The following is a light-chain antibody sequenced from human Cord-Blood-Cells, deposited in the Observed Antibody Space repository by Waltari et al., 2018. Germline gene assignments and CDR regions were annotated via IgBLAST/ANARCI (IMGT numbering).Light chain of an antibody. CDR2: EVS. Sequence: HSALTQPPSPSKSPGPTDTISCTGTSSDVGCHNSVPWYQPPPGKAPKLMIYEVSKRPSGVPDRFSGSKSGNTASLTVSGLQAEDEADYYCSSYAGSNNLVFGGGTKLTVL. CDR3: SSYAGSNNLV. CDR1: SSDVGCHNS. V-gene: IGLV2-8*02. J-gene: IGLJ2*01.